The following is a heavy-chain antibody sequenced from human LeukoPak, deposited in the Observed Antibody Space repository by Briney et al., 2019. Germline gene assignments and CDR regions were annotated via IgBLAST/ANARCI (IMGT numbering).Heavy chain of an antibody. CDR1: GFTFSSYS. Sequence: GGSLRLSCAASGFTFSSYSMYWVRQAPGKGLEWVSSISSSSSYIYYADSVKGRFTISRDNAKNSLYLQMNSLRAEDTAVYYCAREIEYCSGGSCYPGGYFDYWGQGTLVTVSS. CDR3: AREIEYCSGGSCYPGGYFDY. J-gene: IGHJ4*02. CDR2: ISSSSSYI. D-gene: IGHD2-15*01. V-gene: IGHV3-21*01.